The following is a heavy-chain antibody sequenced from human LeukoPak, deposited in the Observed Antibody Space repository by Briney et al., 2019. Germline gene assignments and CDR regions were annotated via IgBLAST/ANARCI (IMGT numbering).Heavy chain of an antibody. J-gene: IGHJ5*02. CDR1: GFTFSSYA. CDR2: ISYDGSNK. CDR3: ARDSLLVGMSNWFDP. V-gene: IGHV3-30-3*01. D-gene: IGHD1-14*01. Sequence: GGSLRLSCAASGFTFSSYAMHWVRQAPGKGLEWVAVISYDGSNKYYADSVKGRFTISRDNSKNTLYLQMNSLRAEDTAVYYCARDSLLVGMSNWFDPWGQGTLVTVSS.